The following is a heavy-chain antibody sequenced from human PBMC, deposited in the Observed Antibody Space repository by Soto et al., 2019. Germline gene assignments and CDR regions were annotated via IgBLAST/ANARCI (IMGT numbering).Heavy chain of an antibody. J-gene: IGHJ4*02. CDR2: IYPGDSDT. V-gene: IGHV5-51*01. D-gene: IGHD5-18*01. CDR1: GYSFTSYW. CDR3: ARRWVDTAMAYDY. Sequence: LGESLKISCKGSGYSFTSYWIGWVRQMPGKGLEWMGIIYPGDSDTRYSPSFQGQVTISADKSISTAYLKWSSLKASDTAMYYCARRWVDTAMAYDYWGQGTLVTVSS.